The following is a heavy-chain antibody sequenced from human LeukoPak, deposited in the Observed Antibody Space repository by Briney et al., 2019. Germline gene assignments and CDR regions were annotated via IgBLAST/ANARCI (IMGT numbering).Heavy chain of an antibody. CDR1: GGSISSSSYY. V-gene: IGHV4-39*07. CDR2: IYYSGST. D-gene: IGHD1-26*01. CDR3: ARSSRSYVYLDY. J-gene: IGHJ4*02. Sequence: SETLSLTCTVSGGSISSSSYYWGWIRQPPGKGLEWIGSIYYSGSTYYNPSLKSRVTISVDTSKNQFSLKLSSVTAADTAVYYCARSSRSYVYLDYWGQGTLVTVSS.